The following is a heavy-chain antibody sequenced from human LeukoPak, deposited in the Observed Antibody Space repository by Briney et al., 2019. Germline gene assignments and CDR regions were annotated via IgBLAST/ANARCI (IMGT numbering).Heavy chain of an antibody. J-gene: IGHJ4*02. CDR2: IKSKSEGGGT. CDR1: RITFRNAW. Sequence: GGSLRLSCTVARITFRNAWMSWVRQAPGKGLEWVGRIKSKSEGGGTEYAAPVKDRFIISRDDSRNSLFLQMNSLRIDDTAVYYCATGIVTGTAHWGQGTLVTVSP. CDR3: ATGIVTGTAH. V-gene: IGHV3-15*01. D-gene: IGHD1-20*01.